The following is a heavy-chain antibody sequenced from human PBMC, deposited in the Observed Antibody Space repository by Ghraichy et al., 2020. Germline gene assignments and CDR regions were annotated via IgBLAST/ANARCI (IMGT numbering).Heavy chain of an antibody. V-gene: IGHV3-7*04. CDR2: IKEDGSEN. Sequence: GGSLRLSCAASGFPFSTFWMTWVRLTPGRGPEWVAQIKEDGSENYYVDSVRGRFTISRDNSKNSLYLQMNSLRVEDTAVYYCVRDNGQRSIDYWGQGTLVTVSS. D-gene: IGHD2-8*01. CDR3: VRDNGQRSIDY. J-gene: IGHJ4*02. CDR1: GFPFSTFW.